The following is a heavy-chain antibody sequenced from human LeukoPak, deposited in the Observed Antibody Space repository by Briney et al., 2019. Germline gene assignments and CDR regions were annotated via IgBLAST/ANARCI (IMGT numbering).Heavy chain of an antibody. J-gene: IGHJ5*02. Sequence: ASVKVSCKASGYIFTSYGISWVRQAPGQGREWMGWISVYKGNTNYPQRLQGRVTMTTDTATTTAYMELRSLRSDATAVYYCARDINGYYYDSHGYYPTDLWGQGTLVTVSS. CDR3: ARDINGYYYDSHGYYPTDL. V-gene: IGHV1-18*01. CDR1: GYIFTSYG. CDR2: ISVYKGNT. D-gene: IGHD3-22*01.